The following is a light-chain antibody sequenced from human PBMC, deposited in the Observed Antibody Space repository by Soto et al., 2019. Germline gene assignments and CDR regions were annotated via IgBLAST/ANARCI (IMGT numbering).Light chain of an antibody. CDR1: QSVSSSY. Sequence: EIVLTQSPGTLSLSPGDRATLSCRASQSVSSSYLAWYQQRPGQAPRLLIYGVSSRATDIPDRFSGSGSGTDFTLTISRLETDDFAVYYCQQFGSSPWTFGQGTKVEIK. J-gene: IGKJ1*01. CDR2: GVS. V-gene: IGKV3-20*01. CDR3: QQFGSSPWT.